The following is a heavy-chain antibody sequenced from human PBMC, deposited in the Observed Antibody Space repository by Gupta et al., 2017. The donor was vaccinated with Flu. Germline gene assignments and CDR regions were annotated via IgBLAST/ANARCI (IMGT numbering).Heavy chain of an antibody. V-gene: IGHV1-8*01. CDR3: AIYPDQLLPSH. CDR1: GYTFTNFD. J-gene: IGHJ4*02. CDR2: MNPRNGKT. Sequence: QVQLVQSGAEVKKPGASVKVSCKASGYTFTNFDINWARQASGQGLEWMGWMNPRNGKTGYGQRFQGRVTMTRDTTISTAYMELSSLRSEDTAVYYCAIYPDQLLPSHWGQGTLVTVSS. D-gene: IGHD2-21*01.